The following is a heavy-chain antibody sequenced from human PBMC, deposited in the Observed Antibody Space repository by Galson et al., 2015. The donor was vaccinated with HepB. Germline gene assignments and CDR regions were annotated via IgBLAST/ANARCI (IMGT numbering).Heavy chain of an antibody. V-gene: IGHV6-1*01. Sequence: CAISGDSVSSNSVTWNWIRQSPSRGLEWLGRTYYRSEWYNDYAISVKSRITINPDTSKNQFSLQLNSVTPEDTAVYYCARAVAGTLFEYWGQGTLVTIYS. D-gene: IGHD6-19*01. CDR1: GDSVSSNSVT. J-gene: IGHJ4*02. CDR3: ARAVAGTLFEY. CDR2: TYYRSEWYN.